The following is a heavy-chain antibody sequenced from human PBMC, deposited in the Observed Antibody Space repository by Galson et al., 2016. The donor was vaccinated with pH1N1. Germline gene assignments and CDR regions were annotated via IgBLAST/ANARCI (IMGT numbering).Heavy chain of an antibody. CDR3: ARAIFAAAAV. J-gene: IGHJ4*02. CDR1: GFTFSNYW. CDR2: INQTGSVQ. D-gene: IGHD6-13*01. V-gene: IGHV3-7*03. Sequence: SLRLPCAASGFTFSNYWMSWVRQAPGKGLEWVASINQTGSVQYYVASVKGRFTISRDNAKNSLYLQMNSLTAEDTAVYYCARAIFAAAAVWGQGTLVTVSS.